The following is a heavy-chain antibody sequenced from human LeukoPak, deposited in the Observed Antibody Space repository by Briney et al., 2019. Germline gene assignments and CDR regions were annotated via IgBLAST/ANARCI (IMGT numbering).Heavy chain of an antibody. V-gene: IGHV1-18*01. CDR1: GYTFTSYG. CDR2: ISAYNGNT. D-gene: IGHD5-18*01. CDR3: AASLGQLWQLPIDY. J-gene: IGHJ4*02. Sequence: ASVKVSCKASGYTFTSYGISWVRQAPGQGLEWMGWISAYNGNTNYAQKLQGRVTMTTDTSTSTAYMELRSLRSDDTAAYYCAASLGQLWQLPIDYWGQGTLVTVSS.